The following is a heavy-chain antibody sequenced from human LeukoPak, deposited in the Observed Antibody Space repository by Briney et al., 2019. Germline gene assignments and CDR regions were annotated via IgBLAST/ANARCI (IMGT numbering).Heavy chain of an antibody. V-gene: IGHV3-23*01. CDR2: IIYSGTTT. Sequence: GGSLRLSCAASGFTFSSYAMNWVRQAPGKGLEWVSGIIYSGTTTYYADSVKGRFTISRDNSKNTLYLQMNSLRAEDTAVYYCAKDLMKGGQGTLITVSS. CDR1: GFTFSSYA. J-gene: IGHJ4*02. D-gene: IGHD3-16*01. CDR3: AKDLMK.